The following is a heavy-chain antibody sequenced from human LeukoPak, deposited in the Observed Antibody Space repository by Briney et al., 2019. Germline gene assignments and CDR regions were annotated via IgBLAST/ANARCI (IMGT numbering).Heavy chain of an antibody. V-gene: IGHV1-69*13. CDR1: GGAFSSYD. CDR2: ITPIFGTA. Sequence: SVTVSCTTSGGAFSSYDISWLRQAPGQGLEWMGGITPIFGTANYAQKFQGRVTITAVESMSTAYMELSSLRSEDTAVYYCARGWLAETTVVTPYNYWGQGTLVTVSS. J-gene: IGHJ4*02. CDR3: ARGWLAETTVVTPYNY. D-gene: IGHD4-23*01.